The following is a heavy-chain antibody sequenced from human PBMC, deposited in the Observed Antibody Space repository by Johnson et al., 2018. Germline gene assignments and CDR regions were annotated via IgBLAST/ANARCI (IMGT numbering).Heavy chain of an antibody. CDR2: IMEDETPK. V-gene: IGHV3-7*04. J-gene: IGHJ5*01. CDR3: ARGGNWAFDS. CDR1: GFTFTNFW. Sequence: VQLVESGGGLVEPGGSLRLSCAASGFTFTNFWMRWARQVPGKGLEWVADIMEDETPKNLADSVKGRFTVSRDNGKNSLYLQMNSLRFDDTAVYYCARGGNWAFDSWGQGTLVTVS. D-gene: IGHD7-27*01.